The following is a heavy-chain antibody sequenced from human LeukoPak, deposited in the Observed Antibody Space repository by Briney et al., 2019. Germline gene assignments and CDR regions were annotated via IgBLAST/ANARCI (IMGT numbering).Heavy chain of an antibody. V-gene: IGHV3-74*01. CDR2: INSDGSST. CDR3: ARVSYCSGGSCYRRPFDY. CDR1: GFTFSSYW. D-gene: IGHD2-15*01. Sequence: GGSLRLSCAASGFTFSSYWMHWVRQAPGKGLVWVSRINSDGSSTSYADSVKGRFTISRDNAKNTLYLQMNSLRAEDTAVYYCARVSYCSGGSCYRRPFDYWSQGTLVTVSS. J-gene: IGHJ4*02.